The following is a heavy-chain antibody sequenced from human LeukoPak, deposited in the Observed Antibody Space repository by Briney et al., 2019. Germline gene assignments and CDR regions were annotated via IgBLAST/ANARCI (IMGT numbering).Heavy chain of an antibody. CDR1: GGSIIGYY. D-gene: IGHD1-26*01. V-gene: IGHV4-4*07. CDR3: AREVWELPGGDFDY. CDR2: IYTSGST. Sequence: PSETLSLTCTVSGGSIIGYYLSWIRQPPGKGLEWIGRIYTSGSTNYNPSLKSRVTMSIDTSKNQFSLKLSSVTAADTAVYYCAREVWELPGGDFDYWGQGTLVTVSS. J-gene: IGHJ4*02.